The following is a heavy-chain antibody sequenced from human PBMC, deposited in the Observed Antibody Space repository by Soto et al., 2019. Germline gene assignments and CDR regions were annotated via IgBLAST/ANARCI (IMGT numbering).Heavy chain of an antibody. CDR1: GGSFSGYY. CDR3: ARCSGWYFDY. D-gene: IGHD6-19*01. V-gene: IGHV4-34*01. CDR2: INHSGST. J-gene: IGHJ4*02. Sequence: SETLSLTCAVCGGSFSGYYWSWIRQPPGKGLEWIGEINHSGSTNYNPSLKSRVTISVDTSKNQFSLKLSSVTAADTAVYYCARCSGWYFDYWGQGTLVTVSS.